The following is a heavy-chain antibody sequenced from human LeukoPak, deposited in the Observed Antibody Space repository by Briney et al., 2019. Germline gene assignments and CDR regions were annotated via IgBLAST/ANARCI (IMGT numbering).Heavy chain of an antibody. D-gene: IGHD6-6*01. CDR3: ARGEWSSSPFDY. V-gene: IGHV3-21*01. J-gene: IGHJ4*02. CDR2: ISSSSSYI. Sequence: GGSLRLSCAASGFTFSSYSMNWVRQAPGKGLEWVSFISSSSSYIYYADSVEGRFTISRDNARNSLYLQVNSLRAEDTAVYYCARGEWSSSPFDYWGQGTLVTVSS. CDR1: GFTFSSYS.